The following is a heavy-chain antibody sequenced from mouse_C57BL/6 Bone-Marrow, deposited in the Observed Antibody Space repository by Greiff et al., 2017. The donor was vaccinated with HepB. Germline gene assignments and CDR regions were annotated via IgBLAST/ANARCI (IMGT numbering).Heavy chain of an antibody. D-gene: IGHD1-1*01. CDR3: PSSDYGSSSWFAY. V-gene: IGHV6-3*01. J-gene: IGHJ3*01. CDR2: IRLKSDNYAT. Sequence: EVMLVESGGGLVQPGGSMKLSCVASGFTFSNYWMNWVRQSPEKGLEWVAQIRLKSDNYATHYAESVKGRFTISRDDSKSSVYLQMNNLRAEDTGIYYCPSSDYGSSSWFAYWGQGTLVTVSA. CDR1: GFTFSNYW.